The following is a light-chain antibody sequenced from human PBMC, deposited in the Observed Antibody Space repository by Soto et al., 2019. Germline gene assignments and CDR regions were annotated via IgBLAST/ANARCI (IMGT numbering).Light chain of an antibody. J-gene: IGLJ2*01. CDR2: KSN. CDR1: TSNIGSNV. Sequence: QSVLTQPPSASGTPGQRVTVSCSGSTSNIGSNVVNWYQQLPGTAPKLLIYKSNQRPSGVPDRFSGSKSGTSASLAISGLQSEDEADYYCAAWDDSLNGVVFGGGTKVTVL. V-gene: IGLV1-44*01. CDR3: AAWDDSLNGVV.